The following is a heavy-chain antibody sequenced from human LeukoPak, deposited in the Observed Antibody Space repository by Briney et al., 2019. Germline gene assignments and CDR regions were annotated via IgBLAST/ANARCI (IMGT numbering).Heavy chain of an antibody. CDR1: GFTFSSYS. J-gene: IGHJ4*02. D-gene: IGHD3-22*01. V-gene: IGHV3-48*02. Sequence: GGSLRLSCAASGFTFSSYSMNWVRQAPGKGLEWVSYISSSSSTIYYADSVKGRFTISRDNAKNSLYLQMNSLRDEDTAVCYCARERSRDYYDSSGYYYGYWGQGTLVTVSS. CDR2: ISSSSSTI. CDR3: ARERSRDYYDSSGYYYGY.